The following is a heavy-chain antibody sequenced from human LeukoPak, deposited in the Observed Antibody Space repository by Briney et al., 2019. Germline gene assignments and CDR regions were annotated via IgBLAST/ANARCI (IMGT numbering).Heavy chain of an antibody. J-gene: IGHJ6*02. V-gene: IGHV3-7*01. CDR3: ARRYYDILTGHYYYGMDV. Sequence: GGSLRLSCAASGFTFSDYWMHWVRQAPEKGLEWVANINQDGSEKYYVESVKGRFTISRDNAKNSLYLQTNSLRAEGTAVYYCARRYYDILTGHYYYGMDVWGQGTTVTVSS. CDR2: INQDGSEK. D-gene: IGHD3-9*01. CDR1: GFTFSDYW.